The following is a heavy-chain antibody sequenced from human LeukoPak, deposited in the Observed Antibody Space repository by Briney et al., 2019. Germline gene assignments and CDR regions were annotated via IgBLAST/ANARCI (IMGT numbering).Heavy chain of an antibody. CDR2: IRYDGSNK. V-gene: IGHV3-30*02. CDR3: AKGHAYYYDSSGYPDAFDI. J-gene: IGHJ3*02. D-gene: IGHD3-22*01. Sequence: GGSLRLSRAASGFTFSSYGMHWVRQAPGKGLEWVAFIRYDGSNKYYADSVKGRFTISRDNSKNTLYLQMNSLRAEDTAVYYCAKGHAYYYDSSGYPDAFDIWGQGTMVTVSS. CDR1: GFTFSSYG.